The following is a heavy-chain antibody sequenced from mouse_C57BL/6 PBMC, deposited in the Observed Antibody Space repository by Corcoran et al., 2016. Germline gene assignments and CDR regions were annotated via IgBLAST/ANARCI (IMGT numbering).Heavy chain of an antibody. CDR2: IYPGDGDT. CDR1: GYAFRSDW. Sequence: QVQLQQSGAELVKPGASVKISCKASGYAFRSDWMNGVKQRPGKGLEWIGQIYPGDGDTNYNGKFKGKATLTADKSSSTAYMQLSSLTSEDSAVYFCARKGAYYNAMDYWGQGTSVTVSS. V-gene: IGHV1-80*01. CDR3: ARKGAYYNAMDY. J-gene: IGHJ4*01. D-gene: IGHD2-12*01.